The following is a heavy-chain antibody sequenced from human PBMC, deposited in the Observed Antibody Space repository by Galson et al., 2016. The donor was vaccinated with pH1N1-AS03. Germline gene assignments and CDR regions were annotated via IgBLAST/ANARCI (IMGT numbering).Heavy chain of an antibody. CDR1: GFTISDYG. CDR3: VWTIAAANLPQSYGFDV. V-gene: IGHV3-33*08. J-gene: IGHJ3*01. D-gene: IGHD6-13*01. Sequence: SLRLSCAASGFTISDYGMHWVRQAPGKGLEWVAIIWHDGSNKFYADSVKGRFTISRDNSKNTLYLEMKSLRVEDTAVYYCVWTIAAANLPQSYGFDVWGQGTTVTVSS. CDR2: IWHDGSNK.